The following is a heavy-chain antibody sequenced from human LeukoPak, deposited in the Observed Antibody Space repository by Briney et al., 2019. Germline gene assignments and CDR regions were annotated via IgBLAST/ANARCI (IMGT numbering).Heavy chain of an antibody. D-gene: IGHD3-3*01. J-gene: IGHJ6*03. CDR1: GYTFTNYG. CDR3: ARSVPTYYDFWSGYYTNYYYMDV. CDR2: ISAYNGHT. Sequence: ASVKVSCKASGYTFTNYGISWVRQAPGQGLEWMGWISAYNGHTKYAQKVQGRVTMTRDTSTSTAYMELRSLRSDYTAVYYCARSVPTYYDFWSGYYTNYYYMDVWGKGTTVTVSS. V-gene: IGHV1-18*01.